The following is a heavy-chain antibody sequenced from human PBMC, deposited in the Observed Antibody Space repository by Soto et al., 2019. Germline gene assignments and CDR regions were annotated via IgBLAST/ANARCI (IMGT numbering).Heavy chain of an antibody. CDR2: ISYDGSNK. V-gene: IGHV3-30-3*01. Sequence: QVQLVESGGGVVQPGRSLRLSCVASGFSFSNYAMHWVRQAPGKGLEWVAVISYDGSNKYYADSVKGRFTISRDNSKNTLYLQMNNLRTEDTAVYYCATVRGYRQYCDAFDIWGQGTMVTVSS. D-gene: IGHD3-16*02. CDR3: ATVRGYRQYCDAFDI. J-gene: IGHJ3*02. CDR1: GFSFSNYA.